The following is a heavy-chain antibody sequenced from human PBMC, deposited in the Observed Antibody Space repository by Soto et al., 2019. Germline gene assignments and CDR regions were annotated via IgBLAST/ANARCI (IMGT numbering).Heavy chain of an antibody. CDR1: GYSFTSYW. CDR2: IYPGDSDT. V-gene: IGHV5-51*01. J-gene: IGHJ3*02. Sequence: PGESLKISCKGSGYSFTSYWIGWVRQMPGKGLEWMGIIYPGDSDTRYSPSFQGQVTISADKSISTAYLQWSSLKASDTAMYYCATANGYDFWSGYYTGLDAFDIWGQGTMVTVSS. D-gene: IGHD3-3*01. CDR3: ATANGYDFWSGYYTGLDAFDI.